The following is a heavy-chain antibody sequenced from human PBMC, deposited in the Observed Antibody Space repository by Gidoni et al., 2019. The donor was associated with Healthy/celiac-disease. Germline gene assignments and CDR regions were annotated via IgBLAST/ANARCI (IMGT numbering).Heavy chain of an antibody. D-gene: IGHD5-18*01. Sequence: EVQLVESGGGLVQPGGSLRLSCAASGFTFSSSWMHWVRQAPGKGLVWVSRINSDGSSTSYADSVKGRFTISRDNAKNTLYLQMNSLRAEDTAVYYCASDGRSGRRQLNDAFDIWGQGTMVTVSS. CDR3: ASDGRSGRRQLNDAFDI. CDR1: GFTFSSSW. J-gene: IGHJ3*02. V-gene: IGHV3-74*01. CDR2: INSDGSST.